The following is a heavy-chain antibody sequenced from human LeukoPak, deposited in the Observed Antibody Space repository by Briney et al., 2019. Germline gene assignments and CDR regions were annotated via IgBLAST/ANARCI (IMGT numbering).Heavy chain of an antibody. J-gene: IGHJ4*02. CDR2: IASETYGGTA. Sequence: GGSLRLSCKASGFTFGDYAMTWVRQAPGKGLEWVGFIASETYGGTAEYAASVKGRFTISRDDSKSIVYLQMNSLKTEDTAVYYCTRDQTPYYWGQGTLVTVSS. CDR1: GFTFGDYA. V-gene: IGHV3-49*04. CDR3: TRDQTPYY.